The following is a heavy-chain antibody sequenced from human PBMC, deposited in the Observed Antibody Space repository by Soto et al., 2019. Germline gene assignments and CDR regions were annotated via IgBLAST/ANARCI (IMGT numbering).Heavy chain of an antibody. CDR3: ATDFWSGYYTLKDFDY. Sequence: ASVKVSCKASGATFSSYAISWVRQAPGQGLEWMGGIIPIFGTANYAQKFQGRVTITADKSTSTAYMELSSLRSEDTAVYYCATDFWSGYYTLKDFDYWGQGTLVTVSS. CDR2: IIPIFGTA. V-gene: IGHV1-69*06. J-gene: IGHJ4*02. CDR1: GATFSSYA. D-gene: IGHD3-3*01.